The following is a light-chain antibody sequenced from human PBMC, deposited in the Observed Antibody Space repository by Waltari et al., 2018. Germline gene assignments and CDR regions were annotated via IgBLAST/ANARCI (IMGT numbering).Light chain of an antibody. CDR2: NDP. V-gene: IGLV1-44*01. CDR1: SSNVGSNA. CDR3: ASWDDSLDAYV. J-gene: IGLJ1*01. Sequence: QSVLTQPPSASGTPGQRVTISCSGSSSNVGSNAVNWYRQLPRTAPKLLIFNDPDRPSWVPDRLSGSRSATSASLAISGLQSDDESTYYCASWDDSLDAYVFGSGTWVTVL.